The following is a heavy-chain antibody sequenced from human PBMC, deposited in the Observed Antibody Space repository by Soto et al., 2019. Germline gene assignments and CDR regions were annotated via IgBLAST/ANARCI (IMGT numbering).Heavy chain of an antibody. D-gene: IGHD3-22*01. V-gene: IGHV3-23*01. CDR1: GFTFSSYA. J-gene: IGHJ4*02. CDR2: ISGSGGST. Sequence: GGSLRLSCAASGFTFSSYAMSWVRQAPGKGLEWVSAISGSGGSTYYADSVKGRFTISRDNSKNTLYLQMNSLRAEDTAVYYCAKLGAYYYDSSGYPIDYWGQGTLVTVSS. CDR3: AKLGAYYYDSSGYPIDY.